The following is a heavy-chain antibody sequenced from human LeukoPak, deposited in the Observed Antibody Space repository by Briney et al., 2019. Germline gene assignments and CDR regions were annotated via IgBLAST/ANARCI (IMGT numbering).Heavy chain of an antibody. D-gene: IGHD4-17*01. Sequence: GGSLRLSCAASGFTFDDYAMHWVRQAPGKGLEWVSGISWNSGSIGYADSVKGRFTISRDNAKNTLYLQMNSLRADDTAIYYCTKDPNGDYIGAFDPWGQGTLVTVSS. J-gene: IGHJ5*02. CDR2: ISWNSGSI. CDR3: TKDPNGDYIGAFDP. V-gene: IGHV3-9*01. CDR1: GFTFDDYA.